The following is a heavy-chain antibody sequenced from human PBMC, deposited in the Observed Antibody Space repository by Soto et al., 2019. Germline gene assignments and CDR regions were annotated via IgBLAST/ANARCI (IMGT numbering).Heavy chain of an antibody. V-gene: IGHV4-34*01. Sequence: SETLSLTCAVYGGSFSGYYWSWIRQPPGKGLEWIGEINHSGSTNYNPSLKSRVTISVDTSKNQFSLKLSSVTAADTAVYYCARSLPGTQDYYYYMGVWGKGTTVTVSS. J-gene: IGHJ6*03. CDR2: INHSGST. D-gene: IGHD1-1*01. CDR1: GGSFSGYY. CDR3: ARSLPGTQDYYYYMGV.